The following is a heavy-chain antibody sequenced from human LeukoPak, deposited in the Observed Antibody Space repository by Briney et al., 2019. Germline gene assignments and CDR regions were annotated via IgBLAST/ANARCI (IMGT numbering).Heavy chain of an antibody. V-gene: IGHV3-66*01. CDR3: TRGHYSNTL. D-gene: IGHD6-13*01. CDR1: GFIVSDKY. CDR2: IYSDGNT. J-gene: IGHJ4*02. Sequence: TGGSLRLSCAPSGFIVSDKYMSWVRQAPGKGLEWISVIYSDGNTYYPDSVKGRFTISRDNSKNTLLLQMDSLRVEDTAVYYCTRGHYSNTLGGQGTLVTVSS.